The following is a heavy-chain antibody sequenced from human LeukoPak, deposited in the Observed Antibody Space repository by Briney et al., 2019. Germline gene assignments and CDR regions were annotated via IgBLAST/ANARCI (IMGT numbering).Heavy chain of an antibody. D-gene: IGHD2-15*01. CDR3: AKDRGGYCSGGSCYWDAFDI. CDR1: GFTFSSYG. Sequence: GRSLRLSSAASGFTFSSYGMHWVRQAPGKGLEWVAVISYDGSNKYYADSVKGRFTISRDNSKNTLYLQMNSLRAEDTAVYYCAKDRGGYCSGGSCYWDAFDIWGQGTMVTVSS. CDR2: ISYDGSNK. V-gene: IGHV3-30*18. J-gene: IGHJ3*02.